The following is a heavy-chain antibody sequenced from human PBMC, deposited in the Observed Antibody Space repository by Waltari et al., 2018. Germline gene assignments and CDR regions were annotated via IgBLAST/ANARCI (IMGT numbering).Heavy chain of an antibody. V-gene: IGHV4-4*02. D-gene: IGHD1-26*01. Sequence: QVQLQESGPGLVKPSGTLSLTCAVSGGSISSSNWWSWVRQPPGKGLEWIGEIYPVGSTNDNPSLKSRVTISVDKSKNQFSLKLSSGTAADTAVYYCARGGVGASDYYFDYWGQGTLVTVSS. J-gene: IGHJ4*02. CDR1: GGSISSSNW. CDR3: ARGGVGASDYYFDY. CDR2: IYPVGST.